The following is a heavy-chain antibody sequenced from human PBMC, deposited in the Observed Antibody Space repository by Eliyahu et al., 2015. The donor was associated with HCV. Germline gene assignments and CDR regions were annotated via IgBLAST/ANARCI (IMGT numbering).Heavy chain of an antibody. D-gene: IGHD3-9*01. CDR1: GFTFSSYA. CDR2: ISGSGGST. CDR3: AVDFYYDILTGYYSSGRVTDY. V-gene: IGHV3-23*01. Sequence: EVQLLESGGGLVQPGGSLRLSCAASGFTFSSYAXSXVRQAPGKGLEWVSAISGSGGSTYYADSVKGRFTISRDNSKNTLYLQMNSLRAEDTAVYYCAVDFYYDILTGYYSSGRVTDYWGQGTLVTVSS. J-gene: IGHJ4*02.